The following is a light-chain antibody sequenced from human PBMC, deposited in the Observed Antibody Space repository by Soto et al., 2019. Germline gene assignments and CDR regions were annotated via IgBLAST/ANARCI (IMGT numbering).Light chain of an antibody. CDR3: QQYNDYSRM. CDR1: QSISRW. J-gene: IGKJ1*01. V-gene: IGKV1-5*01. CDR2: DAS. Sequence: DIQMTQSPSTLSASVGDRVTITCRASQSISRWLAWHQQKPGKAPRLLIYDASNLQRGVPSRFSGSGSGTEFTLTITSLQPEDSATYYCQQYNDYSRMLGQGTKVDTK.